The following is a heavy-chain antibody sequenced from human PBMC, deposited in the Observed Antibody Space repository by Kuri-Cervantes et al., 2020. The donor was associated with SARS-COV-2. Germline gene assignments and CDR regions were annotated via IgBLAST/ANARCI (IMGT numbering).Heavy chain of an antibody. J-gene: IGHJ4*02. D-gene: IGHD7-27*01. Sequence: GESLKISCVASGFTFSSYSMNWVRQAPGKGLEWVSGINWNGGSTGYADSVKGRFTISRDNAKNSVYLQMNSLRAEDTAVYYCARDLRMGKSLDYWGQGTLVTVSS. CDR3: ARDLRMGKSLDY. V-gene: IGHV3-20*04. CDR1: GFTFSSYS. CDR2: INWNGGST.